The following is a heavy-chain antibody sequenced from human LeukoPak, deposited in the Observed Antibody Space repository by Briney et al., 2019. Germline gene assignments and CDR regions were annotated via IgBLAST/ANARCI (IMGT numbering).Heavy chain of an antibody. CDR3: ARDRAVAGTNVDAFDI. CDR2: INPNSGGT. Sequence: ASVKVSCKASGNTFTGHYIHWVRQAPGQGLECMVWINPNSGGTNYAQKFQGRVTMTRDTSISTAYMELRRLRSDDTAVYYCARDRAVAGTNVDAFDIWGQGTMVTVSS. J-gene: IGHJ3*02. V-gene: IGHV1-2*02. CDR1: GNTFTGHY. D-gene: IGHD6-19*01.